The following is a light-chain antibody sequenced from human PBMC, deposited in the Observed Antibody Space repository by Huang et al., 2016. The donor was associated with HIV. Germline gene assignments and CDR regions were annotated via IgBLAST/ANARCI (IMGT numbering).Light chain of an antibody. V-gene: IGKV2-30*02. J-gene: IGKJ2*01. Sequence: DVVMTQSPLSLPVTLGQPASISCRSSQSLVHSEGNTYLNWFQQRPGQSPRRLIYKGSNRDSGVPDRFSGSGSGTDFTLKISRVEAEDVGVYYCMQGTHWPLFGQGTKLEIK. CDR1: QSLVHSEGNTY. CDR3: MQGTHWPL. CDR2: KGS.